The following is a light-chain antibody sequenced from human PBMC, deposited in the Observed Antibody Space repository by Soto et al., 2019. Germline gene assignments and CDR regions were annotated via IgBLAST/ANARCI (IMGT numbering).Light chain of an antibody. J-gene: IGLJ2*01. Sequence: QSALTQPPSASGSPGQSVTISCTGSSSDVCGYNYVSWYQQHPGKATKLMIYEVSKRPSGVPDRLSGSKSGNTASLTVSGLQAEDEADSYCSSYGGSNTVVFGGGNKLTVL. CDR2: EVS. CDR3: SSYGGSNTVV. CDR1: SSDVCGYNY. V-gene: IGLV2-8*01.